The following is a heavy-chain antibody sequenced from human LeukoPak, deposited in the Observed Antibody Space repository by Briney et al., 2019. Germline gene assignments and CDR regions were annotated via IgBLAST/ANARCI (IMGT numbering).Heavy chain of an antibody. Sequence: PSGTLSLTCAVSGGSISSSNWWSWVRQPPGKGLEWIGEIYHSGSTNYNPSLKSRVTISVDKSKNQFSLKLSSVTAADTAVYYCARHMFYDFWSGYKQNFYYYGMDVWGQGTAVTVSS. V-gene: IGHV4-4*02. CDR2: IYHSGST. CDR3: ARHMFYDFWSGYKQNFYYYGMDV. CDR1: GGSISSSNW. D-gene: IGHD3-3*01. J-gene: IGHJ6*02.